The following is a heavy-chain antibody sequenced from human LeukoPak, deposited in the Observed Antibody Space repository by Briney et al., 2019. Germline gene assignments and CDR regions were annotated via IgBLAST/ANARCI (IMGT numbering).Heavy chain of an antibody. CDR2: INHSGST. V-gene: IGHV4-34*01. D-gene: IGHD3-3*02. CDR1: GGSFSGYY. CDR3: ARHFDF. Sequence: SETLSLTCAVYGGSFSGYYWSWIRQPPGKGLEWIGEINHSGSTNYNPSLKSRVTISADTSKSQFSLSLSSVTAADTAIYFCARHFDFWGQGTTVTVSS. J-gene: IGHJ6*02.